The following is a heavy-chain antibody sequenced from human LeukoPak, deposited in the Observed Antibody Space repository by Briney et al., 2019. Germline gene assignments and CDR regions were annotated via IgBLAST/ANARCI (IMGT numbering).Heavy chain of an antibody. J-gene: IGHJ4*02. Sequence: PGGSLRLSCAASGFTFSNYGMSWVRQAPGKGLEWVSAVSGSGSSSYYADSVKGRFTISRDNSKNTLYPQINSLRAEDTAIYYCAKDQRTISTFDYWGQGTLVTVSS. CDR3: AKDQRTISTFDY. V-gene: IGHV3-23*01. CDR2: VSGSGSSS. D-gene: IGHD3-3*01. CDR1: GFTFSNYG.